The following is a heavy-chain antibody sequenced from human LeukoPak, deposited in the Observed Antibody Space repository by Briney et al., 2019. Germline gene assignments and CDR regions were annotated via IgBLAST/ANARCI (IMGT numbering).Heavy chain of an antibody. CDR1: VFKLSDYY. Sequence: GGSLRLSCAASVFKLSDYYKNWIRQAPGKGLEWVLQIRKTSSYTNYAHSVKGRFTLSIDNARNSLYLQINSLRAANTPVYNCTREQWVPDYWGQGTLVTVSS. CDR2: IRKTSSYT. D-gene: IGHD2-8*01. CDR3: TREQWVPDY. V-gene: IGHV3-11*05. J-gene: IGHJ4*02.